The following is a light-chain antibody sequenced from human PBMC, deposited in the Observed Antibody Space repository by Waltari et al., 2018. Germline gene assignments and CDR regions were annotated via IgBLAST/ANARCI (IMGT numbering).Light chain of an antibody. CDR2: KAS. CDR3: QQYNSYVLT. CDR1: QSISSW. Sequence: DIQMTQSPSTLSASLGDRVHITCRASQSISSWLAWYQQKPGKAPKLPIYKASTLESGVPSMFSGIGSVTYFTVTISSLQPDDFATYYCQQYNSYVLTFGGGTKVEIK. V-gene: IGKV1-5*03. J-gene: IGKJ4*01.